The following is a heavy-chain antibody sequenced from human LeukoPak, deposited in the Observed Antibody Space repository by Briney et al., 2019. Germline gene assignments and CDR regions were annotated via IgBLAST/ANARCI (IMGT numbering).Heavy chain of an antibody. V-gene: IGHV1-2*02. Sequence: ASVKVSCKASGYTLSGYYIHWVRQAPGQGLEWMGWINPNSGATHYAQSFQGGVTMTRDTSISTFYMEVGRLRSDDTAVYFCARYNWNDVVSALDYWGQGTLVTVSS. D-gene: IGHD1-1*01. CDR1: GYTLSGYY. CDR3: ARYNWNDVVSALDY. J-gene: IGHJ4*02. CDR2: INPNSGAT.